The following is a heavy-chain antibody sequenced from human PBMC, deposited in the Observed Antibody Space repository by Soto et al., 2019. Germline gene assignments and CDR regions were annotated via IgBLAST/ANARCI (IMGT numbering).Heavy chain of an antibody. CDR3: TKERVTHRNY. Sequence: QVQLVESGGGVVQPGRSLILSCAASGFTFRNYVMHWVRQAPGKGLEWVAVISSDGSNKYYADSVKDRFTISRDNSKNTLYLQMNSLRIEDTAVYYCTKERVTHRNYWCQGTLVTVSS. V-gene: IGHV3-30*18. J-gene: IGHJ4*02. CDR2: ISSDGSNK. CDR1: GFTFRNYV. D-gene: IGHD2-21*02.